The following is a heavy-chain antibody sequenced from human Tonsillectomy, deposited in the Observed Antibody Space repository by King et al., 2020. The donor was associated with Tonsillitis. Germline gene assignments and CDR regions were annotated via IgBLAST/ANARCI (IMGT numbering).Heavy chain of an antibody. V-gene: IGHV3-66*01. Sequence: VQLVESGGGLVQPGGSLRLSCAASEFTVSTNYMNWVRQAPGKGLEWVSVIYSGGSTYYADSGKGRFTISRDNSKNTLYLQMNSMRAEDTAVYYCARVDYYGACAFDYWGQGTLVTVSS. CDR2: IYSGGST. D-gene: IGHD4/OR15-4a*01. J-gene: IGHJ4*02. CDR3: ARVDYYGACAFDY. CDR1: EFTVSTNY.